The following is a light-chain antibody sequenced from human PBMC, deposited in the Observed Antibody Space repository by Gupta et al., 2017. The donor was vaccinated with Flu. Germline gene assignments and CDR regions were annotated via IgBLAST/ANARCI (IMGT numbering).Light chain of an antibody. CDR1: SSNIGNDF. V-gene: IGLV1-51*01. J-gene: IGLJ2*01. CDR2: ENT. CDR3: GTWDASLAGGV. Sequence: QSVLTQPPSVSAAPGPKVTISCSGSSSNIGNDFVSWYQQFPGTAPKLLIYENTKRPSGIPDRCSGSKSGTSATLGITGLQTGDEAEYFCGTWDASLAGGVFGGGTKLTVL.